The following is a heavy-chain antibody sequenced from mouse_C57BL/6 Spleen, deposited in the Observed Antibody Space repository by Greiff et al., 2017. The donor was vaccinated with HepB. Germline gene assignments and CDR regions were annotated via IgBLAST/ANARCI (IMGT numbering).Heavy chain of an antibody. J-gene: IGHJ1*03. Sequence: EVQLQQSGPELVKPGASVKISCKASGYTFTDYYMNWVKQSHGKSLEWIGDINPNNGGTSYNQKFKGKATLTVDKSSSTAYMELRSLTSEDSAVYYCARGGISWYFDVWGTGTTVTVSS. D-gene: IGHD1-3*01. CDR3: ARGGISWYFDV. CDR2: INPNNGGT. V-gene: IGHV1-26*01. CDR1: GYTFTDYY.